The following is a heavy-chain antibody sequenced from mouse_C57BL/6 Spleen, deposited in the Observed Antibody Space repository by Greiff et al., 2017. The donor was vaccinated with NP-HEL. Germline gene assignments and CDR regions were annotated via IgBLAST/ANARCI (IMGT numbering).Heavy chain of an antibody. J-gene: IGHJ4*01. Sequence: QVQLQQSGAELVMPGASVKLSCKASGYTFTSYWMHWVKQRPGQGLEWIGEIDPSDSYTNYNQKFKGKSKLTVDKSSSTAYMQLSSLTSEDSAVYYCARKDYYGSSYDYAMDYWGQGTSVTVSS. CDR1: GYTFTSYW. CDR2: IDPSDSYT. CDR3: ARKDYYGSSYDYAMDY. D-gene: IGHD1-1*01. V-gene: IGHV1-69*01.